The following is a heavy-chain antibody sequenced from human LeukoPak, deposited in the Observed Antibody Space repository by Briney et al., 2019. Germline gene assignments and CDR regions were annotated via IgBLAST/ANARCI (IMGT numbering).Heavy chain of an antibody. Sequence: GGSLRLSCAASGFTFGSYGMHWVRQAPGKGREWVALISYDGSNKYYADSVKGRFTISRDNCKHTLYLQMNSLRAEDTAVYYCAKAIYDILTGPYYYYVMDVWGQGTTVTVSS. J-gene: IGHJ6*01. CDR1: GFTFGSYG. V-gene: IGHV3-30*18. CDR3: AKAIYDILTGPYYYYVMDV. D-gene: IGHD3-9*01. CDR2: ISYDGSNK.